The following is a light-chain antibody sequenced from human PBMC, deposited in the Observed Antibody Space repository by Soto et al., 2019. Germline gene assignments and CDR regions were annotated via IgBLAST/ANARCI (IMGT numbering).Light chain of an antibody. Sequence: DIQMTQSPSSLCASVLERFTTTCRASQSVNRWVAWYQHKPGKAPRVLIWDASTLHRGVPSRFSGSGSGTEFTLTISSLQPDDFATYYCQQYNGYSTWPFGQGTKVDIK. CDR2: DAS. J-gene: IGKJ1*01. CDR3: QQYNGYSTWP. V-gene: IGKV1-5*01. CDR1: QSVNRW.